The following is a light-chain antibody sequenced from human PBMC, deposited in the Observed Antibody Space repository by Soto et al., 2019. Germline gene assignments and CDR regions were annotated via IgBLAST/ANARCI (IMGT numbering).Light chain of an antibody. CDR1: QDIHVF. V-gene: IGKV1-39*01. J-gene: IGKJ1*01. CDR3: QQSFSTPRT. Sequence: DIQLTQSPSFLSASEGDRVTITCRASQDIHVFLAWYQHKPGKAPRLLIYGASSLQSGVPSRFSGSGSGTDFTLTISSLQPEDFGTYYCQQSFSTPRTFGQGTKVDIK. CDR2: GAS.